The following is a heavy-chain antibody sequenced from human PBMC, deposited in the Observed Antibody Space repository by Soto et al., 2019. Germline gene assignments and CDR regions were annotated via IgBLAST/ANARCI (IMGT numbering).Heavy chain of an antibody. CDR1: DYTFAAYW. CDR2: IYPGDSDT. Sequence: PGESLKISCKGFDYTFAAYWIGWVRQMPGKGLEWMGIIYPGDSDTRYSPSFQGQVTISADKSISTAYLQWSSLKASDTAMYYCARRTSYYDFWSGRNWFDPWGQGTLVTVSS. CDR3: ARRTSYYDFWSGRNWFDP. V-gene: IGHV5-51*01. D-gene: IGHD3-3*01. J-gene: IGHJ5*02.